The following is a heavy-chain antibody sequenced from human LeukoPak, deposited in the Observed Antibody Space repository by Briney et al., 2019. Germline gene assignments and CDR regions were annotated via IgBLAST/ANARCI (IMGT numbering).Heavy chain of an antibody. V-gene: IGHV4-59*01. CDR2: IYYSGST. CDR3: ARCVAPYYYYYMDV. Sequence: SETLSLTFTVPGGSISSYYWSWIRQPPGKGLEWVGYIYYSGSTNYNPSLTSRVTISVDTSKNQFSLKLSSVTAADTAVYYCARCVAPYYYYYMDVWGKGTTVTVSS. CDR1: GGSISSYY. J-gene: IGHJ6*03. D-gene: IGHD5-12*01.